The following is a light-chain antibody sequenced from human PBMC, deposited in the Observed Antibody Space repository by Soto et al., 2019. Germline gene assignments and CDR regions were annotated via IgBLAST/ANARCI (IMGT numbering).Light chain of an antibody. V-gene: IGKV3-11*01. J-gene: IGKJ5*01. CDR3: QQRSNWPPIT. Sequence: VMTQSPATLSVSPGERAALSCRASQGIGDTLAWYQHKPGQTPRLLIYDTSTRATGVPTRFSGSGFGTDFTLTISSLEPEDAAVYYCQQRSNWPPITFGQGTRLEIK. CDR1: QGIGDT. CDR2: DTS.